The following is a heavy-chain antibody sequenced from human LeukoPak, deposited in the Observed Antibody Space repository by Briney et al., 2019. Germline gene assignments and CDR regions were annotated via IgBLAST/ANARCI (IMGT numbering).Heavy chain of an antibody. J-gene: IGHJ3*02. CDR3: ARHVSHHHYYDGSGYYPYAFDI. D-gene: IGHD3-22*01. V-gene: IGHV4-39*01. CDR1: GGSISSSSYY. Sequence: SETLSLTCTVSGGSISSSSYYWGWIRQPPGKGLEWIGSIYYSGSTYYNPSLKSRVTISVDTSKNQFSLKLSSVTAADTAVYYCARHVSHHHYYDGSGYYPYAFDIWGQGTMVTVSS. CDR2: IYYSGST.